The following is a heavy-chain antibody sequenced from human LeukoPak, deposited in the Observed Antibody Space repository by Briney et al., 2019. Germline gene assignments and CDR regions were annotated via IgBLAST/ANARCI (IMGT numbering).Heavy chain of an antibody. D-gene: IGHD4-23*01. Sequence: GGSLRLSCAASGFTFSNAWMSWVRQAPGKGLEWVGRIKSKTDGGTTDYAAPVKGRFTISRDDSKNTLHLQMNSLNTEDTAVYYCTTRFTVVTPYLDYWGRGTLVTVSS. CDR2: IKSKTDGGTT. V-gene: IGHV3-15*01. CDR3: TTRFTVVTPYLDY. J-gene: IGHJ4*02. CDR1: GFTFSNAW.